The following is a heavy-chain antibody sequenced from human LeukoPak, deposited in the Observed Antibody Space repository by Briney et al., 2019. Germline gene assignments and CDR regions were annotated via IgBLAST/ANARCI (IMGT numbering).Heavy chain of an antibody. D-gene: IGHD2-15*01. CDR2: ISGSGGST. Sequence: GGSLRLSCAASGFTFSSYGMSWVRQAPGKGLEWVSAISGSGGSTYYADSVKGRFTISRDNSKNTLYLQMNSLRAEDTAVYYCAKDPVYRYCSGGSCHSHYYYMDVWGKGTTVAISS. CDR3: AKDPVYRYCSGGSCHSHYYYMDV. V-gene: IGHV3-23*01. CDR1: GFTFSSYG. J-gene: IGHJ6*03.